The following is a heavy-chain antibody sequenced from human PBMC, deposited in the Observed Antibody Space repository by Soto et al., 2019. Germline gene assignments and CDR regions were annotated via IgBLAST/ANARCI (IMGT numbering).Heavy chain of an antibody. V-gene: IGHV4-31*03. CDR1: GASISRGGYY. CDR2: IYDNGTT. CDR3: ASGQVGATTWFDP. Sequence: PSETLSLTCTVSGASISRGGYYWSWIRQDPGKGLEWLGYIYDNGTTYYNPSLKSRVSISRDKSKNQFSLKMTSLTAADTAVYYCASGQVGATTWFDPWGQGTKVTVSS. D-gene: IGHD1-26*01. J-gene: IGHJ5*02.